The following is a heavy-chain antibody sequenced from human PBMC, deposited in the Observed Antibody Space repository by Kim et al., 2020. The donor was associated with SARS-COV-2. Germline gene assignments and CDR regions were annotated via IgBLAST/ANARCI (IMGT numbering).Heavy chain of an antibody. V-gene: IGHV3-72*01. CDR1: GFSLSDHY. J-gene: IGHJ4*02. D-gene: IGHD1-26*01. Sequence: GGSLRLSCAASGFSLSDHYLDWVRQTPGKGLQWVGRSRNKVGGYTTEYAASVQGRFSISRDDSKNSLYLQMNSLKTEDTAVYYCTRRSGSHRGFDNWGQGTLVTVSS. CDR2: SRNKVGGYTT. CDR3: TRRSGSHRGFDN.